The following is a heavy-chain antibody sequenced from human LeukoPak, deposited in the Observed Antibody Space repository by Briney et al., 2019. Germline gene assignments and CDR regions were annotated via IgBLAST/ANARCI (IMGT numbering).Heavy chain of an antibody. D-gene: IGHD6-13*01. CDR3: ARSIAAGLAPGLAFDI. Sequence: GESLKISCKGSGYSFTSYWIGWVRQMPGKGLEWMGIIYPGDSDTRYSPSFQGQVTISADKSISTAYLQWSSLKASDTAMYYCARSIAAGLAPGLAFDIWGQGTMVTVSS. J-gene: IGHJ3*02. CDR1: GYSFTSYW. CDR2: IYPGDSDT. V-gene: IGHV5-51*01.